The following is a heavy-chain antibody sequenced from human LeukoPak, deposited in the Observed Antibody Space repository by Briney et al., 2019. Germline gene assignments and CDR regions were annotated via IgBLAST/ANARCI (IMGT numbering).Heavy chain of an antibody. V-gene: IGHV3-30*18. J-gene: IGHJ4*02. Sequence: PGGSLRLSCAASGFTFSSYGMHWVRQAPGKGLEWVAVISYDGSNKYYADSVKGRFTISRDNSKNTLYLQMNSLRAEDTAVYYCAKDRARYHDSSGSFDYWGQGTLVTVSS. CDR1: GFTFSSYG. D-gene: IGHD3-22*01. CDR2: ISYDGSNK. CDR3: AKDRARYHDSSGSFDY.